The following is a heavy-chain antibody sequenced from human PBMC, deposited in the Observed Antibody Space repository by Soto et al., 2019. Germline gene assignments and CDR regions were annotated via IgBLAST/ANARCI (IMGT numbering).Heavy chain of an antibody. CDR2: INPGNGDT. Sequence: QVQLVQSGAEVKKPGASVKVSCRASGYTFTTYTLLWVRQAPGQRLEWMAWINPGNGDTKYSQNFQDRVTATRDTSASTAYMEMSSLRSEDTATYYCARKQPGFQIGWAWALDIWGLGTMVTVSS. J-gene: IGHJ3*02. CDR1: GYTFTTYT. CDR3: ARKQPGFQIGWAWALDI. V-gene: IGHV1-3*01. D-gene: IGHD1-26*01.